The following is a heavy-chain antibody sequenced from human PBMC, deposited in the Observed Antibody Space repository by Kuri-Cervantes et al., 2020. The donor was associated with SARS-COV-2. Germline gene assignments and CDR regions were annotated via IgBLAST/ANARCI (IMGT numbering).Heavy chain of an antibody. Sequence: GESLKISCAASGFTVSSNYMSWVRQAPGKGLEWVSVIYSGGSTYYADFVKGRFTISRDNSKNTLYLQMNSLRAEDTAVYYCARDQDDFWSGYRLTFDYWGQGTLVTVSS. D-gene: IGHD3-3*01. CDR3: ARDQDDFWSGYRLTFDY. J-gene: IGHJ4*02. V-gene: IGHV3-66*02. CDR1: GFTVSSNY. CDR2: IYSGGST.